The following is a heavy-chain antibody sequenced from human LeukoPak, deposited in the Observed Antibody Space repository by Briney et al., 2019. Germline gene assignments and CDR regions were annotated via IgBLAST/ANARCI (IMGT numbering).Heavy chain of an antibody. CDR2: IYYSGST. CDR3: ARLRAGRYCSSTSCGLEGYYYMDV. J-gene: IGHJ6*03. Sequence: PSETLSLTCTVSGGSISSSSYYWGWIRQPPGKGLEWIGSIYYSGSTYYNPSLKSRVTISVDTSKNQFSLKLSSVTAADTAVYYCARLRAGRYCSSTSCGLEGYYYMDVWGKGTTVTVSS. D-gene: IGHD2-2*01. V-gene: IGHV4-39*01. CDR1: GGSISSSSYY.